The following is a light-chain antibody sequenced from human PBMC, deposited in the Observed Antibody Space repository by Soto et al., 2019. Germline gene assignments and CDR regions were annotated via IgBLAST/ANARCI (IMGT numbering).Light chain of an antibody. Sequence: DIVMTQSPLSLPVTPGEPASISCRSSQNLLHSNGYNYLDWYLQQPGQSPQLLIYLGSNRASGVPDRFSGSGSGTDFTLTISRVEAEHVGVYYCMQTLQTPRTFGQGTKVEIK. CDR1: QNLLHSNGYNY. CDR3: MQTLQTPRT. CDR2: LGS. V-gene: IGKV2-28*01. J-gene: IGKJ1*01.